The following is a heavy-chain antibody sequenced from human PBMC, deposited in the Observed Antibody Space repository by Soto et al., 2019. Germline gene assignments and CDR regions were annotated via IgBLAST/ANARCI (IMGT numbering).Heavy chain of an antibody. D-gene: IGHD3-22*01. CDR1: GFTFSNAW. V-gene: IGHV3-15*07. CDR3: TTDDYYYDSSGYYLNGSIFDY. Sequence: GGSLRLSCAASGFTFSNAWMNWVRQAPGKGLEWVGRIKSKTDGGTTDYAAPVKGRFTISRDDSKNTLYLQMNSLKTEDTAVYYCTTDDYYYDSSGYYLNGSIFDYWGQGTLVTVSS. CDR2: IKSKTDGGTT. J-gene: IGHJ4*02.